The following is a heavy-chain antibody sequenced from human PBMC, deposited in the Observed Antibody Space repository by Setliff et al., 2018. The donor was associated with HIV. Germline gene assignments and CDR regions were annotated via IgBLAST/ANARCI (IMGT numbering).Heavy chain of an antibody. D-gene: IGHD3-3*01. CDR2: VYFNGIT. Sequence: LSLTCSVSGDSVSRRKYYWGWIRQSPGKGLEWIGSVYFNGITHDNPSLKSRVTTSVDTSKNQFFLHLSSVTAADTAIYYCVTGVQDDLGVALFDYWGQGALVTVSS. J-gene: IGHJ4*02. V-gene: IGHV4-39*01. CDR3: VTGVQDDLGVALFDY. CDR1: GDSVSRRKYY.